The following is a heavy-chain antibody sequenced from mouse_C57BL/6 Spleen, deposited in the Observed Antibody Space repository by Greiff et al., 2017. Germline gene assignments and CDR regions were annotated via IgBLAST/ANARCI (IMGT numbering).Heavy chain of an antibody. J-gene: IGHJ3*01. CDR3: ARLGNYDAY. CDR1: GYTFTSYT. CDR2: INPSSGYT. Sequence: VQLQQSGAELARPGASVQMSCKASGYTFTSYTMHWVKQRPGQGLEWIGYINPSSGYTKYNQKFKDKSTLTADKSSSTAYMQLSSLTSEDSGVYYGARLGNYDAYWGQGTLVTVSA. V-gene: IGHV1-4*01. D-gene: IGHD2-1*01.